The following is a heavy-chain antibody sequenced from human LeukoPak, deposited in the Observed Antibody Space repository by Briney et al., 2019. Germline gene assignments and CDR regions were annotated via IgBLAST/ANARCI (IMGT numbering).Heavy chain of an antibody. CDR1: GGSISSGSYY. J-gene: IGHJ6*03. Sequence: SETLSLTCTVSGGSISSGSYYWSSIRQPAGNGLEWIGRIYTSGSTNYNPSLKSRVSISVDTSKNQFSLKLSSVTAAETAVYYRARVNVVGYYYYYMDVWGKGTTVTDSS. D-gene: IGHD2-2*01. CDR2: IYTSGST. V-gene: IGHV4-61*02. CDR3: ARVNVVGYYYYYMDV.